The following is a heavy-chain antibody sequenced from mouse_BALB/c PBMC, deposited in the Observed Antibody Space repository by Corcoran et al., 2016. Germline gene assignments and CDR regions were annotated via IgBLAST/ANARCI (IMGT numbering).Heavy chain of an antibody. CDR2: IDPANGNT. J-gene: IGHJ1*01. V-gene: IGHV14-3*02. CDR1: GFNIKDTY. Sequence: EVQLQQSGAELVKPGASVKLSCTASGFNIKDTYMHWVKQRPEQGLEWSGRIDPANGNTKYDPKFQGKATITADTSSNTAYLQLSSLTSEDTAVYYCARWDWYFDVWRAGTTVTGSS. CDR3: ARWDWYFDV.